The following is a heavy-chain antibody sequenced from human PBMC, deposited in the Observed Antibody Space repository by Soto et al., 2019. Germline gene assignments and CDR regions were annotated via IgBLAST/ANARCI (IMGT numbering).Heavy chain of an antibody. V-gene: IGHV4-61*01. J-gene: IGHJ4*02. D-gene: IGHD3-9*01. CDR1: GGSVSSGSYY. CDR3: ASFHSPGYGDDY. Sequence: SETLSLTCTVSGGSVSSGSYYWSWIRQPPGKGLEWIGYIYNSGSTNYNPSLKSRVTISVDTSKNQFSLKLRSVTAADTAVYYCASFHSPGYGDDYWGQGTLVTGSS. CDR2: IYNSGST.